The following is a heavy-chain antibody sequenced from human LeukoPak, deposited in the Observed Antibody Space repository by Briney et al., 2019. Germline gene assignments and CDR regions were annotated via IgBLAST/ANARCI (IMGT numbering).Heavy chain of an antibody. Sequence: PSQTLSLTCTVSGGSISSGGYYWSWIRQPPGKGLEWIGYIYHSGSTYYNPSLKSRVTISVDRSKNQFSLKLSSVTAADTAVYYCARDFRQSITIFGVVIVDAFDIWGQGTMVTVSS. CDR1: GGSISSGGYY. CDR3: ARDFRQSITIFGVVIVDAFDI. D-gene: IGHD3-3*01. J-gene: IGHJ3*02. V-gene: IGHV4-30-2*01. CDR2: IYHSGST.